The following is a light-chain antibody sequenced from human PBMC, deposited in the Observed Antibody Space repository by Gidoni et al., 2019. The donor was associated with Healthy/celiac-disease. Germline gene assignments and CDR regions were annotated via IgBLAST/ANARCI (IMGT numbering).Light chain of an antibody. Sequence: DIQMTQSPSSLSASVVDRVTITCRASQRISSYLNWYQQKPGKAPKLLIYAASSLQSGVPSRFSGSGSGTYFTLTISRLQPEDFATYYCQQRYSTPPTFGGGTKVEIK. CDR1: QRISSY. CDR2: AAS. J-gene: IGKJ4*01. V-gene: IGKV1-39*01. CDR3: QQRYSTPPT.